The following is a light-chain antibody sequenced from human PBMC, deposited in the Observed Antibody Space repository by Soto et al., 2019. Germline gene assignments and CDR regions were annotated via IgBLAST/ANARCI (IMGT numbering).Light chain of an antibody. J-gene: IGLJ2*01. CDR2: EVS. V-gene: IGLV2-8*01. Sequence: QSALTQPPSASGSPGQSVTISCTGTSSDVGGYNYVSWYQQHPGKAPKLMIYEVSKRPSGVPDRFPGSKSDNTASLTVSGLQAEDVADYYCVSYAGSNNLVFGGGTKLTVL. CDR3: VSYAGSNNLV. CDR1: SSDVGGYNY.